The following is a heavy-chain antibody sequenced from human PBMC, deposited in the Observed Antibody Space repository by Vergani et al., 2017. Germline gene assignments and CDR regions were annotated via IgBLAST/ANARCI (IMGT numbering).Heavy chain of an antibody. CDR2: ISSSSSTI. J-gene: IGHJ4*02. CDR3: ARAYCSSTSCYTFFDY. Sequence: QVQLVESGGGLVKPGGSLRLSCAASGFTFSDYYMSWIRQAPGKGLEWVSYISSSSSTIYYADSVKGRFTISRDNAKNSLYLQMNSLRAEDTAVYYCARAYCSSTSCYTFFDYWGQGTLVTVSS. V-gene: IGHV3-11*04. CDR1: GFTFSDYY. D-gene: IGHD2-2*02.